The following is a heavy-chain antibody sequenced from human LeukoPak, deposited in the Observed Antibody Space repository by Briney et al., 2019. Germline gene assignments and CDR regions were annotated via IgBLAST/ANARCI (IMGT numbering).Heavy chain of an antibody. CDR1: GFTFSRYW. CDR2: IKEGGSEQ. CDR3: ARDPAAIDV. Sequence: GGSLRLSCAASGFTFSRYWMSWVRQAPGKGLEWVANIKEGGSEQAYVDSVKGRFTISRDNAKNSLYLQMKSLRAEDTAVYYCARDPAAIDVWGQGTLVTVSS. V-gene: IGHV3-7*01. J-gene: IGHJ4*02. D-gene: IGHD2-15*01.